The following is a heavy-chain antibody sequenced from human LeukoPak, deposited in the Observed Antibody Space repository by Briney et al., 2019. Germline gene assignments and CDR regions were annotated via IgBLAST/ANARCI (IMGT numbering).Heavy chain of an antibody. CDR3: ARAYRNYRYYYGMDV. J-gene: IGHJ6*02. V-gene: IGHV3-23*01. CDR2: ISGSGGTI. CDR1: GFTFSSYA. D-gene: IGHD4-11*01. Sequence: GGSLRLSCAASGFTFSSYAMSWVRQAPGKGLEWVSAISGSGGTIYYADSVKGRFTISRDNAKNSLYLQMNSLRAEDTAVYYCARAYRNYRYYYGMDVWGQGTTVTVSS.